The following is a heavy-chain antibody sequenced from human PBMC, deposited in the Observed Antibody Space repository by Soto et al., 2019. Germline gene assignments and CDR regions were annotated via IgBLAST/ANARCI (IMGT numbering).Heavy chain of an antibody. CDR3: ARHFSSWTDFDY. J-gene: IGHJ4*02. V-gene: IGHV3-33*01. Sequence: GGSLRLSCAASGFTFSSYGMHWVRQAPGKGLEWVAVIWYDGSNKYYADSVKGRFTISRDNSKNTLYLQMNSLRAEDTAVYYCARHFSSWTDFDYWGQGTLVTVSS. CDR1: GFTFSSYG. D-gene: IGHD6-13*01. CDR2: IWYDGSNK.